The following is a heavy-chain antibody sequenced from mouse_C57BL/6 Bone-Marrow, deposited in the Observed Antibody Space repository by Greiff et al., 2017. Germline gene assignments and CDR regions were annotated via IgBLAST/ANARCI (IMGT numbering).Heavy chain of an antibody. CDR2: ILTGSGST. CDR3: ARTGTWNYYAMDY. D-gene: IGHD4-1*01. J-gene: IGHJ4*01. Sequence: VKLVESGAELMKPGASVKLSCKATGYTFTGYWIEWVKQRPGHGLEWIGKILTGSGSTNYNEKFKGKATFTADTSSNTAYMQHSSLTTEDSAIYYWARTGTWNYYAMDYWGQGTSGTVSS. V-gene: IGHV1-9*01. CDR1: GYTFTGYW.